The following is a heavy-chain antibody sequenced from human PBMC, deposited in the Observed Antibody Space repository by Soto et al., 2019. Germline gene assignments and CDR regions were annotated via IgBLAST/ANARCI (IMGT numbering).Heavy chain of an antibody. Sequence: LRLSCAASGFPFSTYPMNWVRQVPGKGLEWVSGISGRGISTFYADSVKGRFTISRDNSKNTVYLQMNRLRAEDTALYYCVKLPVTTASYYYFGMDVWGQGTTVTVSS. D-gene: IGHD4-4*01. J-gene: IGHJ6*02. V-gene: IGHV3-23*01. CDR1: GFPFSTYP. CDR3: VKLPVTTASYYYFGMDV. CDR2: ISGRGIST.